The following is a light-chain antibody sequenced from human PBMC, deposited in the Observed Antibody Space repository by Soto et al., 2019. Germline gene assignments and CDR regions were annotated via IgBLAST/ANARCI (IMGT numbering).Light chain of an antibody. J-gene: IGKJ1*01. Sequence: EIVMTQSPATLSLSLGDRVTLSCRASQSVSSNLAWYQQKPGQPPRLFIYGATSRATGVPARFSGSRSGTEFTLTISSLQSEDVAIYYCQHYSNWPPWTFGQGTKVDIK. CDR1: QSVSSN. V-gene: IGKV3-15*01. CDR3: QHYSNWPPWT. CDR2: GAT.